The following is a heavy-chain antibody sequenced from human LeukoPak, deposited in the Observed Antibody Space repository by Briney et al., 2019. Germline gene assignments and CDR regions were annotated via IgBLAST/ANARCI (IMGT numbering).Heavy chain of an antibody. D-gene: IGHD3-3*01. J-gene: IGHJ6*03. Sequence: PSETLSLTCTVSGGSISSYYWSWIRQPPGKGLEWIGYIYYSGSTNYNPSLKSRVTISVDTSKNQFSLKLSSVTAADTAVYYCARVDLWSGYSTYYYYMDVWGKGTTVTVSS. CDR2: IYYSGST. CDR1: GGSISSYY. V-gene: IGHV4-59*01. CDR3: ARVDLWSGYSTYYYYMDV.